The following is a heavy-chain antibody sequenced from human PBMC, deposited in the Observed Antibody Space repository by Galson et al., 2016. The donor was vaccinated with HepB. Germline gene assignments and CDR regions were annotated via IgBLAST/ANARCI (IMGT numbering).Heavy chain of an antibody. Sequence: SETLSLTCTISGGSLSSSGYYWAWVRQPPGRGLEWIASIYYSGSTFYHPSPKSRVTISVDTTKNQVSLNPTSVTVADAAVYYCARHRETGNSWYYYFDIWGQGALVAVAS. J-gene: IGHJ4*02. CDR2: IYYSGST. CDR3: ARHRETGNSWYYYFDI. V-gene: IGHV4-39*01. CDR1: GGSLSSSGYY. D-gene: IGHD6-13*01.